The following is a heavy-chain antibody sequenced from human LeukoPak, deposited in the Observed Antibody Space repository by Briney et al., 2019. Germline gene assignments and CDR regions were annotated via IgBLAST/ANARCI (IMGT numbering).Heavy chain of an antibody. V-gene: IGHV3-23*01. CDR2: ISGSGGST. CDR3: AKGEAYYDFWSGYPY. D-gene: IGHD3-3*01. J-gene: IGHJ4*02. Sequence: GSLRLSCAASGFTFSSYAMSWVRQAPGKGREWVSAISGSGGSTYYADSVKGRFTISRDNSKNTLYLQMNSLRAEDTAVYYCAKGEAYYDFWSGYPYWGQGTLVTVSS. CDR1: GFTFSSYA.